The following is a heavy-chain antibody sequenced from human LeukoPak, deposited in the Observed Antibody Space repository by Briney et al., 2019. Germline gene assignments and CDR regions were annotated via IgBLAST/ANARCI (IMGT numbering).Heavy chain of an antibody. D-gene: IGHD6-19*01. Sequence: AWVKVSCKASGYTFTIYGVSWVRPAPGQGLEWMGWISAYNGNTNYAQKHQGRVTMTTDTSTSTAYMELRSLRSDDTAVYYCARFRSSGWYQHYYFDYWGQGTLVTVSS. CDR2: ISAYNGNT. V-gene: IGHV1-18*01. CDR3: ARFRSSGWYQHYYFDY. J-gene: IGHJ4*02. CDR1: GYTFTIYG.